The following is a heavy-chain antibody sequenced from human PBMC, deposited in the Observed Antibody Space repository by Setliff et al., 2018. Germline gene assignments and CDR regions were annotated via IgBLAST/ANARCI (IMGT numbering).Heavy chain of an antibody. V-gene: IGHV4-4*07. CDR1: GGIIYDHW. CDR2: IYSDGSA. J-gene: IGHJ4*02. D-gene: IGHD3-3*01. Sequence: PSETLSLTCSVSGGIIYDHWWTWIRQPAGAGLEWIGRIYSDGSADYNPSLRSRVTISVDKSKNQFFLKLTSMTAADTALYFCARGRQGGFLEWAPFDSWGQGVVVTVSS. CDR3: ARGRQGGFLEWAPFDS.